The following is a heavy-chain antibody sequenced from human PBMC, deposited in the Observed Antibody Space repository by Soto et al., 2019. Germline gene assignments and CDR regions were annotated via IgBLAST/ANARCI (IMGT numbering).Heavy chain of an antibody. V-gene: IGHV3-64D*06. CDR1: GFTFSSYA. Sequence: EVQLVDSGGGLVQPGGSLRLSCSASGFTFSSYAMHWVRQGPGKGLEYVSAISSNGGSTYYADSVKGRFTISGDNSKNTVYLQMSSLRVEDTAVYYCVSQWGSWGQGTLVTVSS. D-gene: IGHD3-16*01. J-gene: IGHJ4*02. CDR3: VSQWGS. CDR2: ISSNGGST.